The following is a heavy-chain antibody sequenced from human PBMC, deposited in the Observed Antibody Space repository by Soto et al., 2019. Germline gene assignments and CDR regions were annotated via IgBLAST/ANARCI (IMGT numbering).Heavy chain of an antibody. Sequence: SETLSLTCTVSGGSVNSDYYYWSWIRQPPGKGLEWIGYIYHSGRTNYNPSLESRVTISLDASRNQFSLKLSSVTAADTAVFYCAREYSNSPEAFDFWGQGPLVTVSS. V-gene: IGHV4-61*01. J-gene: IGHJ4*02. CDR3: AREYSNSPEAFDF. CDR2: IYHSGRT. CDR1: GGSVNSDYYY. D-gene: IGHD5-18*01.